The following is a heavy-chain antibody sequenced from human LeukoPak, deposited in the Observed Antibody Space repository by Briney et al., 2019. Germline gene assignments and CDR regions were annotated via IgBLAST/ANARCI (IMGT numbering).Heavy chain of an antibody. CDR3: ARGLGINGLALDM. Sequence: GSLRLSCAAAGFTFSSNWMSWVRQAPGKGLQWVANIKQDGSEKYYVDSVKGRFTISRDNAKKSLYLQMNSLRGEDTAVYYCARGLGINGLALDMWGQGTMVTVSS. CDR1: GFTFSSNW. D-gene: IGHD3-10*01. V-gene: IGHV3-7*05. CDR2: IKQDGSEK. J-gene: IGHJ3*02.